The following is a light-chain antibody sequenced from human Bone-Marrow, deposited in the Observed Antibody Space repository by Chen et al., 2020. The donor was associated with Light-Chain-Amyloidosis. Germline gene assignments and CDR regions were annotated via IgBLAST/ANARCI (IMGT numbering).Light chain of an antibody. CDR2: RDT. J-gene: IGLJ2*01. CDR3: QSADSSGTYEVI. Sequence: YELTQPPSVSVSPGQTARITCSGDDLPTKYAYWYQQKPGQAPVLVIHRDTDRPSGISERFSGSSSGTTATLTISGVQAEDEADYHCQSADSSGTYEVIFGGGTKLTVL. CDR1: DLPTKY. V-gene: IGLV3-25*03.